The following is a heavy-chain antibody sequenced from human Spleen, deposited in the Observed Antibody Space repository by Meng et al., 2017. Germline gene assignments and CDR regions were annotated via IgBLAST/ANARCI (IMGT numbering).Heavy chain of an antibody. J-gene: IGHJ4*02. V-gene: IGHV4-34*01. CDR1: GGSFSDYY. CDR3: ARGPTTMAHDFDY. D-gene: IGHD4-11*01. CDR2: INHSGST. Sequence: SETLSLTCVVSGGSFSDYYWSWIRQPPGKGLEWIGEINHSGSTNYNPSLESPATISVDTSQNNLSLKLSSVTAADPAVYYCARGPTTMAHDFDYWGQGTLVTVSS.